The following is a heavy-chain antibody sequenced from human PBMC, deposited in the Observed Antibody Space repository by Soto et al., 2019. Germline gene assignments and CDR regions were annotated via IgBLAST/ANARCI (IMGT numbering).Heavy chain of an antibody. Sequence: VGSLRLSCAASGFTFSSYAMSWVRQAPGKGLEWVSAISGSGGSTYDADSVKGRFNISRDNSNKTLYLQMNSLRAEDTAVYYCAKDGGSYRYFDYWGQGTLVTVSS. V-gene: IGHV3-23*01. D-gene: IGHD1-26*01. CDR1: GFTFSSYA. J-gene: IGHJ4*02. CDR2: ISGSGGST. CDR3: AKDGGSYRYFDY.